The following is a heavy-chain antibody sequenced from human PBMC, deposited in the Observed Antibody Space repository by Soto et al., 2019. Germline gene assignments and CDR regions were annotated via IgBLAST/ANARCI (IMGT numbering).Heavy chain of an antibody. CDR2: ISWNSDSL. V-gene: IGHV3-9*01. D-gene: IGHD2-15*01. Sequence: SLRLPCAASAFSFDDYAMHWVRQTPGKGLGWVSGISWNSDSLGYADSLKGRFTISRVNAKNSLYLQMNSLRDEDTALYYFPKDIADRGGIDHYYYGIEVLDQGTTVNVS. J-gene: IGHJ6*02. CDR1: AFSFDDYA. CDR3: PKDIADRGGIDHYYYGIEV.